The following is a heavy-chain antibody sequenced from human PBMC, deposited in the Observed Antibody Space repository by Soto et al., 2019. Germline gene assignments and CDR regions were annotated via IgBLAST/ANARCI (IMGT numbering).Heavy chain of an antibody. D-gene: IGHD2-21*02. CDR3: ARGSGVVTAIRAFDI. CDR1: GGSISSGDYY. J-gene: IGHJ3*02. Sequence: QVQLQESGPGLVKPSQTLSLTCTVSGGSISSGDYYWSWIRQRPGKGLEWIGYIYYSGSTYYNPSLKSRVTITVDTSKNQFSRKLSSVTAADTAVYYGARGSGVVTAIRAFDIWGQGTMVTVSS. CDR2: IYYSGST. V-gene: IGHV4-30-4*01.